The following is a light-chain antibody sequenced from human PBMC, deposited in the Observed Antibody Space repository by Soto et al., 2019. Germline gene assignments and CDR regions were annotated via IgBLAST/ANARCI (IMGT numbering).Light chain of an antibody. CDR1: SSDVGGYNY. J-gene: IGLJ1*01. V-gene: IGLV2-14*03. Sequence: ALTQPASVSGSPGQSITISCTGTSSDVGGYNYVSWFQQHPGKAPKLMIYDVTNQPSGVSNRFSGSKSGNTASLTISGLQAEDEADFYCSSYTSSGSHVFGTGTKVTVL. CDR3: SSYTSSGSHV. CDR2: DVT.